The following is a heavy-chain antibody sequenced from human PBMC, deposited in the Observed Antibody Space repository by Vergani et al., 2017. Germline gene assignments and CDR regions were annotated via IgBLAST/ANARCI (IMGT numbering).Heavy chain of an antibody. D-gene: IGHD1-26*01. CDR1: GFSFSNYW. CDR2: IVSEGSRT. CDR3: ARDGWELLDYFYYMDV. Sequence: VQLVESGGGLVQPGGSLRLSCAASGFSFSNYWMQSVRQAPGKGLVWVSGIVSEGSRTSYEDSVKGRFTISRDNAKNTLYLQMDSLRAEDTAVYYCARDGWELLDYFYYMDVWGKGTTVTVSS. V-gene: IGHV3-74*01. J-gene: IGHJ6*03.